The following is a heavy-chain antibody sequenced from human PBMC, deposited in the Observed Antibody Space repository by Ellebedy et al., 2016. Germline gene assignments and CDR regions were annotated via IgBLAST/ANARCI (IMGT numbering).Heavy chain of an antibody. V-gene: IGHV3-74*03. D-gene: IGHD2-2*01. CDR1: GFTFDGYW. Sequence: GGSLRLSXAASGFTFDGYWMQWVRQAPGKGLVWVSRIDNDGSFTTYADSVKGRFTISRDNAKNTLYLQVNSLGAEDTAVYYCARDQDGPGGAIDYWGQGTLVTVSS. J-gene: IGHJ4*02. CDR3: ARDQDGPGGAIDY. CDR2: IDNDGSFT.